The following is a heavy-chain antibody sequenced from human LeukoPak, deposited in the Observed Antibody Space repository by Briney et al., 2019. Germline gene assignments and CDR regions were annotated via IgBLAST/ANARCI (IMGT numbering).Heavy chain of an antibody. CDR3: ASGYSNYAPFDP. J-gene: IGHJ5*02. CDR1: GGSMSSYY. V-gene: IGHV4-4*07. CDR2: IYTSGST. Sequence: SETLSLTCTVSGGSMSSYYWSWIRQPAGKGLEWIGRIYTSGSTNYNPSLKSRVTISVDKSKNQFSLKLSSVTAADTAVYYCASGYSNYAPFDPWGQGSLATVSS. D-gene: IGHD4-11*01.